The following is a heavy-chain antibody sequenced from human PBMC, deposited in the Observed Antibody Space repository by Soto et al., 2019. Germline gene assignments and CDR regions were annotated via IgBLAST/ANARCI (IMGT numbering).Heavy chain of an antibody. D-gene: IGHD6-25*01. Sequence: GSRRLSCAASGFTFSSYGMHWVRQAPGKGLEWVAVISYDGSNKYYADSVKGRFTISRDNYKNTLYLQMNSLRAEDTAVYYCPSAAGSIWTRDPEYPYFDYWDQGTLVTV. CDR3: PSAAGSIWTRDPEYPYFDY. J-gene: IGHJ4*02. V-gene: IGHV3-30*03. CDR1: GFTFSSYG. CDR2: ISYDGSNK.